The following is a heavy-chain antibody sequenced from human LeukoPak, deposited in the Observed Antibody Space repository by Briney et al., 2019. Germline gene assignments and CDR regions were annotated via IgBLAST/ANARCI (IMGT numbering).Heavy chain of an antibody. D-gene: IGHD4-23*01. Sequence: GGSLRLSYVVSGSRFSSYAMSWVRQAPGKGLEWVSAISGSGGSTYYADSVKGRFTISRDNSKNTLYLQMNSLRAEDTAVYYCAKDGNWVYYYGMDVWGQGTTVTVSS. CDR2: ISGSGGST. J-gene: IGHJ6*02. CDR3: AKDGNWVYYYGMDV. CDR1: GSRFSSYA. V-gene: IGHV3-23*01.